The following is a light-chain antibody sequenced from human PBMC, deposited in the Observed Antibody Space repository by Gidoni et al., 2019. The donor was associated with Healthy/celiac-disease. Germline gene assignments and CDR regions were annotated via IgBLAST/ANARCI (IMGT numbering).Light chain of an antibody. CDR2: GAS. V-gene: IGKV3-15*01. CDR1: QSVSSN. CDR3: QQYNNWPRST. J-gene: IGKJ4*01. Sequence: DIVMTQSPATLSVSPGERATLSCRASQSVSSNLAWYQQKPGQAPRLLIYGASTRATGIPARFSGSGSGTEFTLTISSLQSEDFAVYYCQQYNNWPRSTFGGGTKVEIK.